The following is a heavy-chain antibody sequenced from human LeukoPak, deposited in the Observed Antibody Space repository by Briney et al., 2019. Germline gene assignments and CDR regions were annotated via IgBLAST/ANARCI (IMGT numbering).Heavy chain of an antibody. CDR1: GFTFSSFE. J-gene: IGHJ4*02. CDR3: ATAVTHPFDY. CDR2: ISSSGNTI. Sequence: GGSLRLSCAAAGFTFSSFEMNWVRQAPGKGLEWVSYISSSGNTIYYADSVKGRFTISRDNAKTSLYLQMNSLRAEDTAVYYCATAVTHPFDYWGQGTVVTVSS. V-gene: IGHV3-48*03. D-gene: IGHD4-23*01.